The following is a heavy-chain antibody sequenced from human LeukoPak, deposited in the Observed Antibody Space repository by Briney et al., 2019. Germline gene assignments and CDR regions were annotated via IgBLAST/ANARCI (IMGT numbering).Heavy chain of an antibody. CDR2: IYYSGST. Sequence: SETLSLTCTVSSGSVSTYYWSWIRQPPGKGLDWIGYIYYSGSTTYNPSLKSRVTISIDTSKNQFSLKLNSVTAADTAVYYCARYDSSGYYGYWGQGTLVTVSS. J-gene: IGHJ4*02. V-gene: IGHV4-59*02. CDR3: ARYDSSGYYGY. CDR1: SGSVSTYY. D-gene: IGHD3-22*01.